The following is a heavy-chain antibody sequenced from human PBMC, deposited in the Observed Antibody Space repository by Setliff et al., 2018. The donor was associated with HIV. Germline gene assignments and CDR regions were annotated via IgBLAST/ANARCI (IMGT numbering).Heavy chain of an antibody. D-gene: IGHD6-13*01. J-gene: IGHJ4*02. CDR1: GYTFTNYA. CDR2: INAGNDNT. Sequence: ASVKVSCKASGYTFTNYAMHWVRQAPGQRLEWMGWINAGNDNTKYSHKFQGRVTITRDTSASTAYMELTGLRSEDTAIYYCATAQGIATANFDYWGQGTLVTVSS. V-gene: IGHV1-3*01. CDR3: ATAQGIATANFDY.